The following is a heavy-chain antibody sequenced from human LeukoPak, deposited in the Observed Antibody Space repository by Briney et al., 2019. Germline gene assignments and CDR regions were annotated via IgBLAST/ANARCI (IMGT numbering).Heavy chain of an antibody. J-gene: IGHJ4*02. V-gene: IGHV3-21*01. Sequence: GSLRLSCAASGFTFSSYSMNWVRQAPGKGLEWVSSISSSSSYIYYADSVKGRFTISRDNAKNSLYLQMNSLRAEDTAVYYCARARRYGDSSDYWGQGTLVTVSS. CDR1: GFTFSSYS. D-gene: IGHD4-17*01. CDR3: ARARRYGDSSDY. CDR2: ISSSSSYI.